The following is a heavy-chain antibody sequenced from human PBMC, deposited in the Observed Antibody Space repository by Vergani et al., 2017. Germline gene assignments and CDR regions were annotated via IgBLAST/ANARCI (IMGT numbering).Heavy chain of an antibody. CDR1: GYSFTSYW. CDR3: ARQISHPYCSSTSCYKDWDYFDY. Sequence: EVQLVQSGAEVKKPGESLKISCKGSGYSFTSYWIGWVRQMPGKGLEWMGIIYPGDSDTRYSPSFQGQVTISADKSISTAYLQWSSLKASDTAMYYCARQISHPYCSSTSCYKDWDYFDYWGQGTLVTVSS. D-gene: IGHD2-2*02. V-gene: IGHV5-51*01. CDR2: IYPGDSDT. J-gene: IGHJ4*02.